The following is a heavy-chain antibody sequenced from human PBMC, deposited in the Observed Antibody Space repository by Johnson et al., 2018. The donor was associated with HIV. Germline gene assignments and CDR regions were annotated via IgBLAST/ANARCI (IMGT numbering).Heavy chain of an antibody. V-gene: IGHV3-30*18. Sequence: QVQLVESGGGLVQPGGSLRLSCAASGFTFSNAWMSWVRQTPGKGLEWVAVISYDGSNKYYADSVKGRFTISRDLSKNTLVLQMNSLRADDTAVYYCAKVAVATAAGGVGLNIWGPGTMVTVSS. J-gene: IGHJ3*02. CDR2: ISYDGSNK. CDR3: AKVAVATAAGGVGLNI. D-gene: IGHD6-13*01. CDR1: GFTFSNAW.